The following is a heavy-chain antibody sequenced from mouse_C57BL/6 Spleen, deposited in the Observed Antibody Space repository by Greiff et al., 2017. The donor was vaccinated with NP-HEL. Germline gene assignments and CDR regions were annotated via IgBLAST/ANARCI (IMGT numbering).Heavy chain of an antibody. Sequence: QVQLQQSGAELARPGASVKLSCKASGYTFTSYTMHWVKQRPGQGLEWIGYINPSSGYTKYNQKFKDKATLTADKSSSTAYMQLSSLTSEDSAVYYCARSPLLRPYYFDYWGQGTTLTVSS. D-gene: IGHD1-2*01. CDR2: INPSSGYT. J-gene: IGHJ2*01. V-gene: IGHV1-4*01. CDR1: GYTFTSYT. CDR3: ARSPLLRPYYFDY.